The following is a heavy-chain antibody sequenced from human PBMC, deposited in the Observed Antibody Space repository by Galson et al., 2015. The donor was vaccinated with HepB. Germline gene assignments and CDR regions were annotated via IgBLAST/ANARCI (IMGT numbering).Heavy chain of an antibody. J-gene: IGHJ3*02. Sequence: SVKVSCKASGYTFTSYGISWVRQAPGQGLEWMGWISAYNGNTNYAQKLQGRVTINPDTSKNQFSLQLNSVTPEDTAVYYCARLTMVRGVGGAFDIWGQGTMVTVSS. V-gene: IGHV1-18*01. D-gene: IGHD3-10*01. CDR1: GYTFTSYG. CDR2: ISAYNGNT. CDR3: ARLTMVRGVGGAFDI.